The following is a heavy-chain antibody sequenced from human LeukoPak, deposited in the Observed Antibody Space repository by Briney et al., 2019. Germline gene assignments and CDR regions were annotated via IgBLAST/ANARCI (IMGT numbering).Heavy chain of an antibody. CDR2: INHSGRT. D-gene: IGHD3-10*01. V-gene: IGHV4-34*01. CDR3: ARAYYSTSWFPH. J-gene: IGHJ5*02. Sequence: SETLSLTCAVSGVSLDGYYWGWIRQTPGKGLEWIGEINHSGRTNYNPSLKSRVTISADTSKNQFSLELRSVTAADTAVYYCARAYYSTSWFPHWGQGALVTVSS. CDR1: GVSLDGYY.